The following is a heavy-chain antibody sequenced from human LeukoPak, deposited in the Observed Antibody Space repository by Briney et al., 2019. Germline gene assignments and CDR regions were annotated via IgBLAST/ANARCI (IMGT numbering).Heavy chain of an antibody. CDR1: GFTFSNSA. D-gene: IGHD6-19*01. CDR2: LSGSGITT. Sequence: GGSLRLSCAASGFTFSNSAMSWVRQAPGKGLEWVSTLSGSGITTYYADSVKGRFTISRDNSKNTLHLQMNSLRAEDTAVYYCAKGIYSSGWSYFDYWGHGTLVTVSS. J-gene: IGHJ4*01. CDR3: AKGIYSSGWSYFDY. V-gene: IGHV3-23*01.